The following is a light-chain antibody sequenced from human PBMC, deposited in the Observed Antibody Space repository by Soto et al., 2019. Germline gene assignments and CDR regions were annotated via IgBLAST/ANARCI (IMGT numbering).Light chain of an antibody. CDR1: QFVSSN. CDR3: QQYNNWLPIT. Sequence: EIGMTPSPVTLSVSPGERSTLSCRASQFVSSNLAWYQQKPGQAPRLLIYGASTRATGIPARFSGSGSGTEFTLTISSLQSEDFAVYYCQQYNNWLPITFGQGTRLEIK. V-gene: IGKV3D-15*01. CDR2: GAS. J-gene: IGKJ5*01.